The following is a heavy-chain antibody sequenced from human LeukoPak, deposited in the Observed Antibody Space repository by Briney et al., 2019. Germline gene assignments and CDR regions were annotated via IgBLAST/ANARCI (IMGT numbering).Heavy chain of an antibody. CDR2: IWYDGSNK. D-gene: IGHD6-19*01. V-gene: IGHV3-33*01. CDR3: ARDPLSSGTPFDY. CDR1: GFTFSSYG. Sequence: GRSLRLSCAASGFTFSSYGMHWVRQAPGKGLEWVAVIWYDGSNKYYVDSVKGRFTISRDNSKNTLYLQMNSLRAEDTAVYYCARDPLSSGTPFDYWGQGTLVTVSS. J-gene: IGHJ4*02.